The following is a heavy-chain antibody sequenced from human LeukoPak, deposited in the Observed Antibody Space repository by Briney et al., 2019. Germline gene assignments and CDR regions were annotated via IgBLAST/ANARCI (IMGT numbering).Heavy chain of an antibody. Sequence: GGSLRLSCAASGFTFSNAWMNWVRQAPGKGLEWVSSISSSSSYIYYADSVKGRFTISRDNAKNSLYLQMNSLRAEDTAVYYCAREQAGTRYGMDVWGQGTTVTVSS. J-gene: IGHJ6*02. D-gene: IGHD1-7*01. V-gene: IGHV3-21*01. CDR2: ISSSSSYI. CDR3: AREQAGTRYGMDV. CDR1: GFTFSNAW.